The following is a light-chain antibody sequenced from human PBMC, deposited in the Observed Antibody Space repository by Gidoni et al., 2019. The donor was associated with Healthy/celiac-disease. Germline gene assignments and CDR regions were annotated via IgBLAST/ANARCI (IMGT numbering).Light chain of an antibody. CDR2: DVS. CDR1: SSDVGGYNY. J-gene: IGLJ1*01. CDR3: SSYTSSSKNV. V-gene: IGLV2-14*03. Sequence: QSALPHPASVSGSPGQSITISCTGTSSDVGGYNYVSWYQQHPGKAPKLMIYDVSNRPSWVSNRFSGSKSGNTASLTISGLQAEDEADYYCSSYTSSSKNVFGTGTKVTVL.